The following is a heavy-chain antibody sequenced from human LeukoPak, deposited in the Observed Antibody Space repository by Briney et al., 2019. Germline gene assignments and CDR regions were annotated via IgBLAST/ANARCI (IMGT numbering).Heavy chain of an antibody. CDR2: ISSSSSTI. CDR3: ARGRCGGDCYSRKGFDY. Sequence: GGSLRLSCAASGFTFSSYSMNWVRQAQGKGLEGVYYISSSSSTIYYADSVKGRFTISRDNAKNSLYLQMNSLRDEDTAVYYCARGRCGGDCYSRKGFDYWGQGTLVTVSS. V-gene: IGHV3-48*02. J-gene: IGHJ4*02. D-gene: IGHD2-21*02. CDR1: GFTFSSYS.